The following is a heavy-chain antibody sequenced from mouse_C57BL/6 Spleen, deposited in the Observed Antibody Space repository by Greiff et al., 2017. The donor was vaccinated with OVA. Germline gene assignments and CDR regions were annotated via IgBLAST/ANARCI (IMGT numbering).Heavy chain of an antibody. CDR1: GFTFSSYT. CDR2: ISGGGGNT. D-gene: IGHD2-1*01. J-gene: IGHJ3*01. V-gene: IGHV5-9*01. CDR3: TRRGNYWFAY. Sequence: EVKGVESGGGLVKPGGSLKLSCAASGFTFSSYTMSWVRQTPEKRLEWVATISGGGGNTYYPDSVKGRFTISRDNAKNTLYLQMSSLRSEDTALYYCTRRGNYWFAYWGQGTLVTVSA.